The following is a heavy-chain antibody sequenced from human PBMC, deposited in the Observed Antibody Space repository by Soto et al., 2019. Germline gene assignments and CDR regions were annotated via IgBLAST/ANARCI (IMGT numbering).Heavy chain of an antibody. Sequence: EVQLVESGGDLVKPGGSLRLSCAASGFTFSDAWMHWVRQAPGKGLEWVGRIKSKTHGETTDYAAPVKGRFTISRDDSKNTVYLQMNSLKTEDTGVYYCTTGGGNYFDSWGPGTLVTASS. V-gene: IGHV3-15*07. CDR2: IKSKTHGETT. CDR1: GFTFSDAW. J-gene: IGHJ4*02. D-gene: IGHD3-16*01. CDR3: TTGGGNYFDS.